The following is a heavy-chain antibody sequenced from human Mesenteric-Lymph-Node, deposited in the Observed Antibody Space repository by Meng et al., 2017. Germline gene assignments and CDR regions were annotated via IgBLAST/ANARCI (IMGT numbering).Heavy chain of an antibody. D-gene: IGHD2-21*02. J-gene: IGHJ4*02. Sequence: QLVQAGAEVKGPGASVEVSCKASGYTFSSYPLHWVRQAPGQSLEFMGWINTGNGITKYSQRFQGRVTITRDTSASTTYMELSSLTSEDTAVYYCATVRSAGVDFIDFWGQRTLVTVSS. CDR2: INTGNGIT. V-gene: IGHV1-3*04. CDR3: ATVRSAGVDFIDF. CDR1: GYTFSSYP.